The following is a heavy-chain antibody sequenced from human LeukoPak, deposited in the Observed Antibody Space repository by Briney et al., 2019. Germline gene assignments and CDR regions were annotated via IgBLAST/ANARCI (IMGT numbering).Heavy chain of an antibody. CDR1: GGSISSGGYY. CDR2: ITHSGST. V-gene: IGHV4-30-2*01. Sequence: SQTLSLTCTVSGGSISSGGYYWSWIRQPPGKGLEWIGEITHSGSTNYNPSLKSRVTISADTSKNQFSLKLSSVTAADTAVYYCARGPPSGSYYYWGQGTLVTVSS. CDR3: ARGPPSGSYYY. J-gene: IGHJ4*02. D-gene: IGHD1-26*01.